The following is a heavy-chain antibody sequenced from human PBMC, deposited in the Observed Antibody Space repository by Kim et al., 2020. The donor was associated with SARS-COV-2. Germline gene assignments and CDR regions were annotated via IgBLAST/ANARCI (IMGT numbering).Heavy chain of an antibody. V-gene: IGHV7-4-1*02. CDR1: GYTFTSYA. CDR2: INTNTGNP. J-gene: IGHJ6*02. D-gene: IGHD6-13*01. CDR3: PRVGSSSWYVDYYYGMDV. Sequence: ASVKVSCKASGYTFTSYAMNWVRQAPGQGLEWMGWINTNTGNPTYAQGFTGRFVFSLDTSVSTAYLQISSLKAEDTAVYYCPRVGSSSWYVDYYYGMDVWGQGTTVTVSS.